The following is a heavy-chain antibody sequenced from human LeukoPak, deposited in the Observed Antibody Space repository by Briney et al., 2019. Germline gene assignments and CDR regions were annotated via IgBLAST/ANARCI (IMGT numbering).Heavy chain of an antibody. CDR1: GYTFTDYY. CDR3: ARDSRLLGGNYYYYYMDV. J-gene: IGHJ6*03. CDR2: INPNSGDT. D-gene: IGHD3-3*01. V-gene: IGHV1-2*02. Sequence: ASVKVSCKASGYTFTDYYMHWVRQAPGQGLEWMGWINPNSGDTYYAPKFQGRVTMTRDTSISTAYMELSRLRSDDTAVYYCARDSRLLGGNYYYYYMDVWGKGTTVTVSS.